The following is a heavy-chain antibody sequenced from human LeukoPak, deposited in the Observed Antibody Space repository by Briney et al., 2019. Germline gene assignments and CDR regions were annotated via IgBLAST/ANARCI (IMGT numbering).Heavy chain of an antibody. Sequence: ASVKVSCKASGYIFTSYLMHWVRQAPGQGLEWMGWISAYNGNTNYAQKLQGRVTMTTDTSTSTAYMELRSLRSDDTAVYYCATMTTVTTEVYWGQGTLVTVSS. CDR3: ATMTTVTTEVY. V-gene: IGHV1-18*04. CDR2: ISAYNGNT. J-gene: IGHJ4*02. D-gene: IGHD4-17*01. CDR1: GYIFTSYL.